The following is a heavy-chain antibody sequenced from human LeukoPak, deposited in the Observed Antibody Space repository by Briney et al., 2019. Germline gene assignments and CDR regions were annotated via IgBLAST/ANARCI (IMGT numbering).Heavy chain of an antibody. CDR2: ISGSGGST. Sequence: PGGSLSLSCAASGFTFSSYAMSWVRQAPGKGLEWVSVISGSGGSTYYADSVKGRFTISRDNSKNTLYLQMNSLRAEDTAVYYCAKDPLYCGGDCYPTSFDYWGQGTLVTVSS. CDR3: AKDPLYCGGDCYPTSFDY. V-gene: IGHV3-23*01. J-gene: IGHJ4*02. D-gene: IGHD2-21*02. CDR1: GFTFSSYA.